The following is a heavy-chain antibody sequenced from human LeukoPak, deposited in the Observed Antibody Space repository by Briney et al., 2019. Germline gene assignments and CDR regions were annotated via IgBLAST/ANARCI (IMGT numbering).Heavy chain of an antibody. Sequence: GGSLRLSCAASGFTFSSYSMNWVRQAPGKGLEWVSSIISSSSYIYYADSVKGRFTISRDNAKNSLYLQMNSLRAEDTAVYYCARGTGEFDYWGQGTLVTVSS. D-gene: IGHD3-10*01. CDR1: GFTFSSYS. V-gene: IGHV3-21*01. J-gene: IGHJ4*02. CDR3: ARGTGEFDY. CDR2: IISSSSYI.